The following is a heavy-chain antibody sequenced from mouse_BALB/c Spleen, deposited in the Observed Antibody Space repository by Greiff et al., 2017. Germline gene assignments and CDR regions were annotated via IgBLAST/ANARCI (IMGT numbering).Heavy chain of an antibody. CDR1: GFTFNTYA. CDR2: IRSKSNNYAT. V-gene: IGHV10-3*03. Sequence: EVMLVESGGGLVQPKGSLKLSCAASGFTFNTYAMHWVCQAPGKGLEWVARIRSKSNNYATYYADSVKDRFTISRDDSQSMLYLQMNNLKTEDTAMYYCVREFDGMDYWGQGTSVTVSS. CDR3: VREFDGMDY. J-gene: IGHJ4*01.